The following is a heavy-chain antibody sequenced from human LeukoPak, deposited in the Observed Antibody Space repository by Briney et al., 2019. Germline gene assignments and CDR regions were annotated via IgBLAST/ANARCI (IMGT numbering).Heavy chain of an antibody. CDR3: ARESPPHDAFDI. CDR1: GFTFSSYS. CDR2: ISSSSSYI. V-gene: IGHV3-21*04. Sequence: KPGGSLRLSCAASGFTFSSYSMNWVRQALGKGLEWVSSISSSSSYIYYADSVKGRFTISRDNAKNSLYLQMNSLRAEDTAVYYCARESPPHDAFDIWGQGTMVTVSS. J-gene: IGHJ3*02.